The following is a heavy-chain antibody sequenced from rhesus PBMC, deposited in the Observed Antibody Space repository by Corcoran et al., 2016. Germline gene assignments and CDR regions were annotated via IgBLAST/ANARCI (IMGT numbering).Heavy chain of an antibody. CDR1: GGSISDSYR. V-gene: IGHV4S10*01. J-gene: IGHJ2*01. CDR3: ARGMGGSGYFDL. D-gene: IGHD3-34*01. Sequence: QVQLQESGPGVVKPSETLSLTCAVSGGSISDSYRWSWIRQPPGKGLEWIGYIYGSSTSTNYNPSHRCRVTISKDTSKNQFSLKLGSVTAADTAVYYCARGMGGSGYFDLWGPGTPITISS. CDR2: IYGSSTST.